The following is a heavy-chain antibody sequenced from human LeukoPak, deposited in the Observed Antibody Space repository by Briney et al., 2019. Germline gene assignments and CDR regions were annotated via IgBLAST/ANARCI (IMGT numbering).Heavy chain of an antibody. V-gene: IGHV4-61*02. CDR3: ARDEMSYFDY. CDR2: IYTSGST. Sequence: SETLSLTCTVSGGSISSGSYYWSWIRQPAGKGLEWIGRIYTSGSTNYNPSLKSRVTISVDTSKNQFSLKLSSVTAADTAVYYCARDEMSYFDYWGQGTLVTVSS. J-gene: IGHJ4*02. CDR1: GGSISSGSYY.